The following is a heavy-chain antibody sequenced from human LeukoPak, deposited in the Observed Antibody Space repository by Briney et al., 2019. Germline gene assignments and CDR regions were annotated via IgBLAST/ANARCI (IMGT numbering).Heavy chain of an antibody. CDR1: GGSISSYY. Sequence: SETLSLTCTVSGGSISSYYWIWIRQPAGKALEWIGRIYSSWSTNYNPSLKSRDTMSVDTSKTQFSLKLSSVTASDTAVYYCARDVDYYDSSGYRTNWFDPWGQGTLVTVSS. CDR2: IYSSWST. V-gene: IGHV4-4*07. J-gene: IGHJ5*02. D-gene: IGHD3-22*01. CDR3: ARDVDYYDSSGYRTNWFDP.